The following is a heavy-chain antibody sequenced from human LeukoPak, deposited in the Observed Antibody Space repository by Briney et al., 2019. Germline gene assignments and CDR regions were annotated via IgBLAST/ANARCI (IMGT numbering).Heavy chain of an antibody. CDR3: AKGQWVGISVY. V-gene: IGHV4-34*01. CDR2: INHSGSS. J-gene: IGHJ4*02. Sequence: PSETLSLTCAVYGVSFSGYYWSWIRQPPGKGLEWIGEINHSGSSNYNPSLKSRVTISVDTSKNQFSLKLSSVTAADTAVYYCAKGQWVGISVYWGQGTLVTVSS. CDR1: GVSFSGYY. D-gene: IGHD6-19*01.